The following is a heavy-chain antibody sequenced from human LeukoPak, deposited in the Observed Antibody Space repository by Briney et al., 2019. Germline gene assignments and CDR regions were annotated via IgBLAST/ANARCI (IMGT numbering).Heavy chain of an antibody. Sequence: PGGSLRLSCAASGFTFSNYWMHWVRQAPGKGLVWVSRINTDGATTTYADSVKGRFTISRDNAKNTLYLQMTSLGAEDTALYYCARDPWGYRAGVMDFWGLGTLVTVSS. J-gene: IGHJ4*02. V-gene: IGHV3-74*01. CDR3: ARDPWGYRAGVMDF. D-gene: IGHD1-1*01. CDR1: GFTFSNYW. CDR2: INTDGATT.